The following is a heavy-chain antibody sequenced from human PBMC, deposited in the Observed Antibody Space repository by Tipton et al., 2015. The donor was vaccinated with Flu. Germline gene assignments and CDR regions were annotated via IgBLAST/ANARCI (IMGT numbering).Heavy chain of an antibody. CDR2: IRHDGSDE. CDR3: AKGGYYDGGGFYVLDS. Sequence: SGFTFSTHDMHWVRQAPGKGLEWLAFIRHDGSDEYYADSVRGRFTISRDNSNDALFLEMDSLRAEDTAVYYCAKGGYYDGGGFYVLDSWGQGTLVTASS. CDR1: GFTFSTHD. J-gene: IGHJ4*02. V-gene: IGHV3-30*02. D-gene: IGHD3-22*01.